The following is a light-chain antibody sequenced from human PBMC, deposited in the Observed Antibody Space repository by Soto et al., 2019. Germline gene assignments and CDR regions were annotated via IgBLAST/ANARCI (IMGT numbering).Light chain of an antibody. CDR2: DTS. CDR1: QSVSRY. V-gene: IGKV3-11*01. J-gene: IGKJ4*01. CDR3: QQRFSWPPT. Sequence: EIGLTQSPATLSLSPGGRATLSCRASQSVSRYLAWYQQKPGQAPRLLIHDTSTRATGVPDTFSGSGSGTEFTLSISSLEPEDSAMYYCQQRFSWPPTFGGGTHVE.